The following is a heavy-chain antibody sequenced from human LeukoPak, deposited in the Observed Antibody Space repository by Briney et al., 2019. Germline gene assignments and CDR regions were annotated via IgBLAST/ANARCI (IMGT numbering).Heavy chain of an antibody. CDR3: ARVGPGV. V-gene: IGHV3-48*02. CDR2: ISSSNDIT. J-gene: IGHJ6*02. D-gene: IGHD3-10*01. Sequence: PRESLRLSCTASGFTFSSHAMIWVRQAPGKGLEWISYISSSNDITRYADSVKGRFTISRDNAENSLNLQMNSLRDEDTAVYYCARVGPGVWGQGTTVTVSS. CDR1: GFTFSSHA.